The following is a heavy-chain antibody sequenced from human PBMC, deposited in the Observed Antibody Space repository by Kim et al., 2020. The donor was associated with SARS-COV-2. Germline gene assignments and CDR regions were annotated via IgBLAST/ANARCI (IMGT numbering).Heavy chain of an antibody. CDR3: ARGSGSYYDY. CDR1: GGSISSSSYY. CDR2: IYYSGST. V-gene: IGHV4-39*01. J-gene: IGHJ4*02. D-gene: IGHD1-26*01. Sequence: SETLSLTCTVSGGSISSSSYYRGWIRQPPGKGLEWIGSIYYSGSTYYNPSLKSRVTISVDTSKNQFSLKLSSVTAADTAVYYCARGSGSYYDYWGQGTLVTVSS.